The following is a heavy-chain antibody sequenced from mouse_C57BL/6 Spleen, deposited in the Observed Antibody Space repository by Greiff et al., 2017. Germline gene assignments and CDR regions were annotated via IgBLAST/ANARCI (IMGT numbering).Heavy chain of an antibody. J-gene: IGHJ4*01. CDR2: IWSDGST. CDR1: GFSLTSYG. CDR3: ARQEDYYGSSYGYYAMDY. Sequence: QVQLKESGPGLVAPSQSLSITCTVSGFSLTSYGVHWVRQPPGKGLEWLVVIWSDGSTTYNSALKSRLSISKDNSKSQVFLKMNSLQTDDTAMYYCARQEDYYGSSYGYYAMDYWGQGTSVTVSS. D-gene: IGHD1-1*01. V-gene: IGHV2-6-1*01.